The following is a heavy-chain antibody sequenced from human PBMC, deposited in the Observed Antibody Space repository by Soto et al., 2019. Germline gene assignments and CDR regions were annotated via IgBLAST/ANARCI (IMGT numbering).Heavy chain of an antibody. V-gene: IGHV3-30-3*01. J-gene: IGHJ3*02. CDR2: ISYDGSNK. CDR3: ARRXAYYCDSSGYYWDAFDI. Sequence: PGGSLRLSCAASGFTFSSYAMHWVRQAPGKGLEWVAVISYDGSNKYYADSVKGRFTISRDNSKNTLYLQMNSLRAEDTAVYYCARRXAYYCDSSGYYWDAFDIWGQGTMVTVSS. D-gene: IGHD3-22*01. CDR1: GFTFSSYA.